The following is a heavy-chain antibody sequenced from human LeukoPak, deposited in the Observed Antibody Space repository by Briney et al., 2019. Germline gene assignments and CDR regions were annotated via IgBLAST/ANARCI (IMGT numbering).Heavy chain of an antibody. CDR2: IYYSGST. D-gene: IGHD6-13*01. CDR1: GGSISSSSYY. J-gene: IGHJ4*02. Sequence: SETLSLTCTVSGGSISSSSYYWGWIRQPPGKGLEWIGSIYYSGSTYYNPSLKSRVTISVDTSKNQFSLKLSSVTAADTAVYYCARDGSSIWSGFDYWGQGTLVTVSS. V-gene: IGHV4-39*07. CDR3: ARDGSSIWSGFDY.